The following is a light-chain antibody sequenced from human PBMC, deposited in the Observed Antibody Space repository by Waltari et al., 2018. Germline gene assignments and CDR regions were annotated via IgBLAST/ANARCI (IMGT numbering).Light chain of an antibody. J-gene: IGKJ3*01. V-gene: IGKV3-15*01. Sequence: DIVMTQSPATLSVSPGERATLSCRASQSVSSNLAWYQQKPGQAPRPPIYGASTRATGIPARFSGSGSGTEFTLTISSLQSEDFAVYYCQQYNNWPLFTFGPGTKVDIK. CDR3: QQYNNWPLFT. CDR1: QSVSSN. CDR2: GAS.